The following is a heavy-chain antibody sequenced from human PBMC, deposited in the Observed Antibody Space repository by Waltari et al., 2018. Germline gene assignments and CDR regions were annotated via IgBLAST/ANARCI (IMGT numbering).Heavy chain of an antibody. V-gene: IGHV3-64D*06. J-gene: IGHJ4*02. CDR1: GFTLKNYD. D-gene: IGHD5-18*01. CDR2: IANEGGNT. Sequence: EVQLVQSWGGLVQPGGSLRLSCSASGFTLKNYDLFWVRQAPGKGLVYVSVIANEGGNTYYSDSVKGRFSISRDDSKNTLYLQMTSLRDEDTAVYYCAKDAGYSYDCWGQGTLVIVSS. CDR3: AKDAGYSYDC.